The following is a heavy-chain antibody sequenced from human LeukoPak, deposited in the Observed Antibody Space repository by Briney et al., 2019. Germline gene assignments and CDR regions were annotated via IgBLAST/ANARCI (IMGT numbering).Heavy chain of an antibody. CDR3: ARDKIVGPTTLDY. CDR1: GFTFSGYW. Sequence: GGSLRLSCAASGFTFSGYWMSWVRQTPEKGLEWVANIRQDGYEKYYVDSVKGRFTISRDNAKNSLYLQMNSLRADDTAVYYCARDKIVGPTTLDYWGQGTLVTVSS. J-gene: IGHJ4*02. CDR2: IRQDGYEK. D-gene: IGHD1-26*01. V-gene: IGHV3-7*01.